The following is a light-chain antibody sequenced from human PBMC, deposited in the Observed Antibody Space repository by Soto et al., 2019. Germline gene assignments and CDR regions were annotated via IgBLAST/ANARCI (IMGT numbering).Light chain of an antibody. J-gene: IGKJ1*01. CDR1: QNVHNY. CDR3: QQYGSSPWT. Sequence: EIVLTQSPATLSLSPGERATLSCRASQNVHNYLAWYQHKPGQAPRLLIYDASNRATGIPARFIGSGSGTDFTLTISRLEPEDFAVYYCQQYGSSPWTFGQGTKVDIK. CDR2: DAS. V-gene: IGKV3-20*01.